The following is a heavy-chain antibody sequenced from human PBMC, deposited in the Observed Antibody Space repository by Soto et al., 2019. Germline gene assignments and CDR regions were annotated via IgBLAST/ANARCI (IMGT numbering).Heavy chain of an antibody. CDR1: GYTFTSYA. CDR2: INAGNGNT. V-gene: IGHV1-3*01. J-gene: IGHJ4*02. Sequence: ASVKVSCKASGYTFTSYAMHWVRQAPGQRLEWMGWINAGNGNTKYSQKFQGRVTITRDTSASAAYMELSSLRSEDTAVYYCARDMYYDFWSGLFDYWGQGTLVTVSS. D-gene: IGHD3-3*01. CDR3: ARDMYYDFWSGLFDY.